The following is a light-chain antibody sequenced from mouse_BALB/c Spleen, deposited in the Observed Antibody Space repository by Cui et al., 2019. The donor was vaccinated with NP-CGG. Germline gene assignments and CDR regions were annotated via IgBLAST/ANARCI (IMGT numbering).Light chain of an antibody. V-gene: IGKV10-94*01. Sequence: DIQMTQTTSSLSASLGDRVTIRCSASQGISNYLTWYQQKPDGTVKLLIYYTSSLHSGVPSRFSGSGSGTDYSLNISSLEPEDIATYYCQQYSKLPRTFGGGTKLEIK. CDR1: QGISNY. J-gene: IGKJ1*01. CDR3: QQYSKLPRT. CDR2: YTS.